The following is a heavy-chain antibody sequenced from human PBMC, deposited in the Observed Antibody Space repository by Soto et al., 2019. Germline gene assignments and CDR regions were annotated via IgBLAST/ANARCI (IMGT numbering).Heavy chain of an antibody. CDR2: ISYDGSNK. D-gene: IGHD4-17*01. J-gene: IGHJ4*02. CDR1: GFTFSSYA. CDR3: GRNAAEDDYWIG. V-gene: IGHV3-30-3*01. Sequence: QVQLVESGGGVVQPGRSLRLSCAASGFTFSSYAMHWVRQAPGKGLEWVAVISYDGSNKYYADSVKGRFTISRDNSKNTLYLHMNSLRDEDAAVYYCGRNAAEDDYWIGWGQGTLVTVSS.